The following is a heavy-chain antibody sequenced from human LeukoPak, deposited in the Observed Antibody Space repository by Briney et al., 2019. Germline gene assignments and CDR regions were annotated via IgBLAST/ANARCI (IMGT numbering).Heavy chain of an antibody. J-gene: IGHJ5*02. D-gene: IGHD3-10*01. CDR2: IYYSGST. V-gene: IGHV4-39*07. CDR1: DGSFSSSSYY. Sequence: SETLSLTCTVSDGSFSSSSYYWGWIRQPPGKGLQWIGSIYYSGSTYNNPSLKSRVTISVDTSKNQFSLRLRSVTAADTAVYYCARDRTQYGSATRLAFDPRGQGTLVTVSS. CDR3: ARDRTQYGSATRLAFDP.